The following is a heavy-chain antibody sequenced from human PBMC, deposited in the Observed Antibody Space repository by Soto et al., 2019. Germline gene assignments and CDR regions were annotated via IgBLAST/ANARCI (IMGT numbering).Heavy chain of an antibody. CDR3: AKTRPAMVRGVIIPRPFDY. Sequence: GGSLRLSCAASGFTFSSYAMSWVRQAPGKGLEWVSAISGSGGSTYYADSVKGRFTISRDNSKNTLYLQMNSLRAEDTAVYYCAKTRPAMVRGVIIPRPFDYWGQGTLVTVSS. CDR2: ISGSGGST. V-gene: IGHV3-23*01. J-gene: IGHJ4*02. D-gene: IGHD3-10*01. CDR1: GFTFSSYA.